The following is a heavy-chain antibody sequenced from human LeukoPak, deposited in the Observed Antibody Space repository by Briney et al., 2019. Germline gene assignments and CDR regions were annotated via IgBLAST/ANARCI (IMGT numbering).Heavy chain of an antibody. CDR1: GGSISSFY. Sequence: SSETLSLTCTVSGGSISSFYWSWIRQPPGKGLEGIGYIYYRGNTQYNPSLKSRVTISVDTYKNQFSLRLTSVTAADTAVYYCARDLDYGGSSIWYFDLWGRGTLVTVSS. V-gene: IGHV4-59*01. D-gene: IGHD4-23*01. CDR2: IYYRGNT. J-gene: IGHJ2*01. CDR3: ARDLDYGGSSIWYFDL.